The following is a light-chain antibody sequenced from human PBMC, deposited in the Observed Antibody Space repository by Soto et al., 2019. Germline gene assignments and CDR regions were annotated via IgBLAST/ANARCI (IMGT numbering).Light chain of an antibody. J-gene: IGKJ1*01. Sequence: DIQMTQAPSTLSASVGDIVTITCRASQSISSWLAWYQQKPGKAPKLLIYDASSLESGVPSRFSGSGSGTEFTLTISSLQPDDFATYYCQQYNSYPLTFGQGPKVEIK. CDR3: QQYNSYPLT. CDR2: DAS. CDR1: QSISSW. V-gene: IGKV1-5*01.